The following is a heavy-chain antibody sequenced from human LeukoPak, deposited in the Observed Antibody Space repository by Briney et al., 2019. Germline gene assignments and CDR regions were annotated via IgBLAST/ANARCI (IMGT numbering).Heavy chain of an antibody. CDR1: GDSVTSNSAA. V-gene: IGHV6-1*01. CDR2: TYYRSKWCN. D-gene: IGHD3-16*01. J-gene: IGHJ4*02. Sequence: SQTLSLTCAISGDSVTSNSAAWSWIRQPPSRGLEWLGRTYYRSKWCNDYAVSLRGRITVNSDTSKNQFSLQLNSVTPEDTAVYYCARDQGGVFDYWGQGLLVTVSS. CDR3: ARDQGGVFDY.